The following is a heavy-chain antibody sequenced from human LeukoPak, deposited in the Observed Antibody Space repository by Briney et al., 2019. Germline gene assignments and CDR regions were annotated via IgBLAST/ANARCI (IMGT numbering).Heavy chain of an antibody. J-gene: IGHJ6*02. CDR2: IKQDGSEK. V-gene: IGHV3-7*01. D-gene: IGHD3-22*01. CDR1: GFTFSSYW. Sequence: GESLRLSCAASGFTFSSYWMSWVHQAPGKGLEWVANIKQDGSEKYDVDSVKGRFTISRGNAKNSLYLQMNGLRAEDTAVYFCARGSTYYYDRPLDYWGQGTTVTVSS. CDR3: ARGSTYYYDRPLDY.